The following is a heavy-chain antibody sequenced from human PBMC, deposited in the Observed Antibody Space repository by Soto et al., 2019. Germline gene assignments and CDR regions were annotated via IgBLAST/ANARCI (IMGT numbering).Heavy chain of an antibody. CDR2: ISYEGSHK. D-gene: IGHD4-17*01. Sequence: QVPLVESGGGVVQSGGSLRLSCLASGFDFSSHGMYWVRQAPGRGLEWVALISYEGSHKFYVDSLKGRFTISRDNSKHTLYLHMSSLRPEDTALYYCAKDFELPDGDYFHYGMDVWGQGTTVSVSS. CDR1: GFDFSSHG. V-gene: IGHV3-30*18. J-gene: IGHJ6*02. CDR3: AKDFELPDGDYFHYGMDV.